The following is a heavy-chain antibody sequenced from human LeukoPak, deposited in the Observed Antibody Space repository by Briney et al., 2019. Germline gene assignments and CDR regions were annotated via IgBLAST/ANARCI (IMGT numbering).Heavy chain of an antibody. CDR3: ARGGFGLGVGSTKGLNWLDP. CDR2: INPSGGST. D-gene: IGHD1-26*01. Sequence: ASVTVSCTASGYTFTNYYMHWVRQAPGQGLEWMGIINPSGGSTSYAQKFRGRVTMTSDTSTSTVYMELRSLRSEETAVYYCARGGFGLGVGSTKGLNWLDPWGQGTLVTVSS. CDR1: GYTFTNYY. V-gene: IGHV1-46*01. J-gene: IGHJ5*02.